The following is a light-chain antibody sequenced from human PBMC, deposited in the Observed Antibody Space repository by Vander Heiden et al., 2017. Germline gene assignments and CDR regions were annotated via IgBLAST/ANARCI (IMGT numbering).Light chain of an antibody. V-gene: IGKV3-11*01. J-gene: IGKJ4*01. CDR3: QQRSNWPLT. Sequence: EMVLTHSPATLSLSPGERATLSCRASQSVSRYLAWYQQKPGQAPRLLIYDASNRATGIPARFSGSGSGTDFTLTISSLEPEDFAVYYCQQRSNWPLTFGGGTKVEIK. CDR1: QSVSRY. CDR2: DAS.